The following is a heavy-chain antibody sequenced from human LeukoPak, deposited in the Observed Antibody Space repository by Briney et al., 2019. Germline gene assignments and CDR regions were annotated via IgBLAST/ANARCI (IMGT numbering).Heavy chain of an antibody. CDR1: GFTVSSNY. V-gene: IGHV3-66*02. CDR2: IYSGGST. D-gene: IGHD4-17*01. Sequence: GGSLRLSCAASGFTVSSNYMSWVRQAPGKGLEWVSVIYSGGSTYYADSVKGRFTISRDNSKNTLYLQMNSLRAEDTAVYYCARVTTVTYSDWYFDLWGRGTLVTVSS. J-gene: IGHJ2*01. CDR3: ARVTTVTYSDWYFDL.